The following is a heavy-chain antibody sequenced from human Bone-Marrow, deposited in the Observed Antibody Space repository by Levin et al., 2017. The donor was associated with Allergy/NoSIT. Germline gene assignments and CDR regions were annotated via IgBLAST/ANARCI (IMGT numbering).Heavy chain of an antibody. CDR1: GFIFSNYW. CDR2: IRQDGGEI. CDR3: ARDRTWLHLDY. D-gene: IGHD6-19*01. Sequence: GGSLRLSCEASGFIFSNYWMTWVRQAPGKGLEWVANIRQDGGEIYYVDSVEGRFTISRDNAKNSLYLQMSSLRADDTAVYYCARDRTWLHLDYWGKGTLVTVSS. J-gene: IGHJ4*02. V-gene: IGHV3-7*01.